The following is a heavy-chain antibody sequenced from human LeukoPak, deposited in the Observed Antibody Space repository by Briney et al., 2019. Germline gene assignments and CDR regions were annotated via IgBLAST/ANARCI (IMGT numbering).Heavy chain of an antibody. CDR2: ISSSSYI. D-gene: IGHD3-10*01. J-gene: IGHJ4*02. Sequence: GGSLRLSCAASGFTFSSYSMNWVRQAPGKGLEWVSSISSSSYIYYSDSVKGRFTISRDNAKNTLYLQMNSLRAEDTAVYYCARDSKLLWFGELLWPTEDQYFDYWGQGTLVTVSS. CDR3: ARDSKLLWFGELLWPTEDQYFDY. CDR1: GFTFSSYS. V-gene: IGHV3-21*01.